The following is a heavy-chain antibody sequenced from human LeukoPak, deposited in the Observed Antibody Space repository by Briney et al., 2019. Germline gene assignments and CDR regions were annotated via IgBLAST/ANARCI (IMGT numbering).Heavy chain of an antibody. J-gene: IGHJ3*02. CDR3: AKETYYDFWSGYRI. CDR1: GGTFSSYA. D-gene: IGHD3-3*01. Sequence: GASVKVSCKASGGTFSSYAISWVRQAPGQGLEWMGGIIPIFGTANYAQKFQGRVTITADESTSTAYMELSSLRSEDTAVYYCAKETYYDFWSGYRIWGQGTMVTVSS. V-gene: IGHV1-69*01. CDR2: IIPIFGTA.